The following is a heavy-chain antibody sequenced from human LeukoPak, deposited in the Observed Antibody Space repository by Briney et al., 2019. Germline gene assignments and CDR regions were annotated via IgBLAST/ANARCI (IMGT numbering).Heavy chain of an antibody. V-gene: IGHV3-74*01. Sequence: TGGSLRLSCAASGFTFSSYWMHWVRQAPGKGLVWVSRINSDGSSTSYADSVKGRFTISRDDAKNTLYLQMNSLRAEDTAVYYCATFTVVATTIPGGARGYLWGQGTLVTVSS. J-gene: IGHJ4*02. CDR3: ATFTVVATTIPGGARGYL. CDR2: INSDGSST. D-gene: IGHD5-12*01. CDR1: GFTFSSYW.